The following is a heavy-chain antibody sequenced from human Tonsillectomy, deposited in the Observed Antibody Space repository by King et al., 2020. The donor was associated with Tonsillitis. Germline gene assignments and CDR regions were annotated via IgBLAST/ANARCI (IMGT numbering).Heavy chain of an antibody. CDR1: GGSISSGTYY. J-gene: IGHJ6*03. Sequence: QLQESGPGLVKPSQTLSLTCTVSGGSISSGTYYWNWIRQPAGKRLEGIGRIYTSGKTNYNPPLKSRVTISVDTSKNQFSLKLSSVTAADTAVYYCAREGRLGHYYYYYYMDVWGKGTTVTVSS. CDR3: AREGRLGHYYYYYYMDV. D-gene: IGHD3-10*01. CDR2: IYTSGKT. V-gene: IGHV4-61*02.